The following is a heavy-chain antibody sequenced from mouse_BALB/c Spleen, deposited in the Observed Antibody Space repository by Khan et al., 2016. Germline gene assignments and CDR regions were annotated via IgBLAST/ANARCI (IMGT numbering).Heavy chain of an antibody. CDR1: GYAFTNYL. J-gene: IGHJ1*01. CDR3: ARGYDWYFDV. D-gene: IGHD2-14*01. CDR2: INPGSGGT. Sequence: QVQLKQSGAELVRPGTSVMVSCKASGYAFTNYLIEWVKQWPGQGLEWIGVINPGSGGTNYNEKFKGKATLTADKSSSTAYMQLSSLTSDDSAVYFCARGYDWYFDVWGAGTTVTVSS. V-gene: IGHV1-54*01.